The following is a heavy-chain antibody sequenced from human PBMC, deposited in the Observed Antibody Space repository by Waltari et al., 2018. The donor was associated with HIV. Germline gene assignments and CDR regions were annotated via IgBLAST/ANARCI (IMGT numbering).Heavy chain of an antibody. J-gene: IGHJ4*02. Sequence: EVLLVESGGGLVQPGGSLRLSCAASGFTFTTYWMSWVRQAPGKGLEWVANINQNGTKRYCVYSVKGRFTISRDNAKNSVYLIMNSLMAEDTAVYFCARKGLGDYWRQGTLVTVAS. CDR3: ARKGLGDY. D-gene: IGHD2-15*01. CDR1: GFTFTTYW. CDR2: INQNGTKR. V-gene: IGHV3-7*01.